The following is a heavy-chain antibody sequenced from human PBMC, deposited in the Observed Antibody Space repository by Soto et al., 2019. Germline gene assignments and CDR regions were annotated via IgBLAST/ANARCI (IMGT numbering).Heavy chain of an antibody. CDR1: GFTFSTYG. CDR3: ATGNSGSPYGAFDY. V-gene: IGHV3-30*03. Sequence: QVQLVESGGGVVQPGRSLRLSCAVSGFTFSTYGMHWVRQAPGKGLEWVAVISHDGSDKYYADSVKGRFTISRDTCKNALFLKMNSMRAEDMAMYYFATGNSGSPYGAFDYWGQGTQVTVSS. D-gene: IGHD1-26*01. CDR2: ISHDGSDK. J-gene: IGHJ4*02.